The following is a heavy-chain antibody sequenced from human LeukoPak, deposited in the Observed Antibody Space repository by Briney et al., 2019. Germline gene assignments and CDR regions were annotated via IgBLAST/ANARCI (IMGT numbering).Heavy chain of an antibody. D-gene: IGHD6-13*01. J-gene: IGHJ3*02. CDR3: ASIAAAGKGRAFDI. Sequence: SETLSLTCTVSGGSISSGSYYWSWIRQPAGKGLEWIGRIYTSGSTNYNPSLKSRVTISVDTSKNQFSLKLSSVTAADTAVYYCASIAAAGKGRAFDIWGQGTMVTVSS. CDR1: GGSISSGSYY. V-gene: IGHV4-61*02. CDR2: IYTSGST.